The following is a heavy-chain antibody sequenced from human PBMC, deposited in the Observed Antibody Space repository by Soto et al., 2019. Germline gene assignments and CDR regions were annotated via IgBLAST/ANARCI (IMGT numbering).Heavy chain of an antibody. CDR1: GGTFSTYA. CDR3: ARDLIGADGLPHWFFDL. CDR2: IIPIFDTA. V-gene: IGHV1-69*01. D-gene: IGHD2-8*01. Sequence: QMQLVQSGAEVKKPGSSVKVSCKASGGTFSTYAISWVRQAPGQGLEWMGGIIPIFDTANYAQKFQGRVTITADVSTSTAYMELNSLRSEDTAVYYCARDLIGADGLPHWFFDLWGRGTLVTVSS. J-gene: IGHJ2*01.